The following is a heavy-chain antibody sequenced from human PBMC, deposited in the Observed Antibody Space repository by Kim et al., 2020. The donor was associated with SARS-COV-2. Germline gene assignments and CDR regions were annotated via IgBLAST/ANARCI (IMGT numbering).Heavy chain of an antibody. J-gene: IGHJ4*02. CDR3: ARGYYYDSSGYSVY. CDR1: GFTVSSNY. Sequence: GGSLRLSCAASGFTVSSNYMSWVRQAPGKGLEWVSVIYSGGSTYYADSVKGRFTISRDNSKNTLYLQMNSLRAEDTAVYYCARGYYYDSSGYSVYWGQGTLVTVSS. D-gene: IGHD3-22*01. V-gene: IGHV3-66*01. CDR2: IYSGGST.